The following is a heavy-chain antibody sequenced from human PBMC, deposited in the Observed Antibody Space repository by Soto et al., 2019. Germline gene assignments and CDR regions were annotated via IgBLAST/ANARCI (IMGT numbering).Heavy chain of an antibody. CDR2: IIPIFGTA. J-gene: IGHJ3*02. CDR1: GCTFSSYA. Sequence: ASVKVSCKASGCTFSSYAISWVRQAPGQGLEWMGGIIPIFGTANYAQKFQGRVTITADTSTSTAYMELSSLRSEDTAVYYCARNRYSSGWYAAFDIWGQGTMVTVSS. V-gene: IGHV1-69*06. D-gene: IGHD6-19*01. CDR3: ARNRYSSGWYAAFDI.